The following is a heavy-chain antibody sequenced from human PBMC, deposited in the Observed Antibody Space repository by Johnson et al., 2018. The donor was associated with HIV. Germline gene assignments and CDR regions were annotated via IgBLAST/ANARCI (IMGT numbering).Heavy chain of an antibody. Sequence: VQLVESGGGVVQPGRSLRLSCAASGFTFSSYAMHWVRQAPGKGLEWVSAISGSGGYTYYADSVKGRFTISRDSSKNTLYLQMNSLRAEDTAVYYCAKNREMATIRGAFDIWGQGTMVTVSS. J-gene: IGHJ3*02. D-gene: IGHD5-24*01. CDR3: AKNREMATIRGAFDI. CDR2: ISGSGGYT. CDR1: GFTFSSYA. V-gene: IGHV3-23*04.